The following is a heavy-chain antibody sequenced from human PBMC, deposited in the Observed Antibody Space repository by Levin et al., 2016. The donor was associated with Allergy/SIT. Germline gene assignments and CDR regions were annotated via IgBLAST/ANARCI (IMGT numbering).Heavy chain of an antibody. Sequence: KVSCKGSGYSFTSYWINWVRQMPGKGLEWMGRIYPSDSYTNYSPSFQGHVTISVDRSISTAYLQWSSLRASDTAMYYCARDYGDYYYYYNMDVWGKGTTVTVSS. J-gene: IGHJ6*03. V-gene: IGHV5-10-1*01. D-gene: IGHD4-17*01. CDR2: IYPSDSYT. CDR1: GYSFTSYW. CDR3: ARDYGDYYYYYNMDV.